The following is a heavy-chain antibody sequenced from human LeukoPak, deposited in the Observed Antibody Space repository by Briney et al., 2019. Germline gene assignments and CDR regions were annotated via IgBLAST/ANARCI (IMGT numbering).Heavy chain of an antibody. CDR2: INHSGST. Sequence: PSETLSLTCAVYGGPFSGYYWSWIRQPPGKGLEWIGEINHSGSTNYNPPLKSRVTISVDTSKNQFSLKLSSVTAADTAVYYCARIAAAVELINWGQGTLVTVSS. V-gene: IGHV4-34*01. D-gene: IGHD6-13*01. CDR3: ARIAAAVELIN. CDR1: GGPFSGYY. J-gene: IGHJ4*02.